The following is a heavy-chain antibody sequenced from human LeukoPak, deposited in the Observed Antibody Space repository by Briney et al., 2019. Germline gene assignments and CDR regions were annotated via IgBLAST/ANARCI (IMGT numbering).Heavy chain of an antibody. J-gene: IGHJ4*02. Sequence: SETLSLTCTVSGGSISSYYWSWIRQPPGKGLEWIGYIYYSGSTNYNPSLKSRVTISVDTSKNQFSLKLSSVTAADTAVYYCARSTMVRGVDYWGQGTLVTVSS. CDR2: IYYSGST. V-gene: IGHV4-59*08. CDR3: ARSTMVRGVDY. D-gene: IGHD3-10*01. CDR1: GGSISSYY.